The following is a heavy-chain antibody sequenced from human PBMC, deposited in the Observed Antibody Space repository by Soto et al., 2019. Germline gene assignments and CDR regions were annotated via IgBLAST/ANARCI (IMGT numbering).Heavy chain of an antibody. D-gene: IGHD5-18*01. V-gene: IGHV3-23*01. CDR3: AQEYTYGSSPRVYS. J-gene: IGHJ4*02. Sequence: EVQLSESGGGLVQPGGSMRLSCAASGVTFSNQVMSWVRQPPGTGQEWVSAISGSGSNIYYADSGKGRFTVSRDNSKNTLYLQMNSLRADDTAIYYCAQEYTYGSSPRVYSWGQGTLVTVSS. CDR1: GVTFSNQV. CDR2: ISGSGSNI.